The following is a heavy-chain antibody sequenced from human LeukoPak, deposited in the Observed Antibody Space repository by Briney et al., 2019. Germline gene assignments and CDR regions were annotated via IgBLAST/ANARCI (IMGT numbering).Heavy chain of an antibody. CDR2: IYGGGST. CDR3: ARALRFLGYDY. J-gene: IGHJ4*02. V-gene: IGHV3-66*02. CDR1: GFTVSSNY. D-gene: IGHD3-3*01. Sequence: GGSLRLSCAASGFTVSSNYMSWVRQAPGKGLEWVSVIYGGGSTYYADSVKGRFTISRDNSKNTLYLQMNSLRAEDTAVYYCARALRFLGYDYWGQGTLVTVSS.